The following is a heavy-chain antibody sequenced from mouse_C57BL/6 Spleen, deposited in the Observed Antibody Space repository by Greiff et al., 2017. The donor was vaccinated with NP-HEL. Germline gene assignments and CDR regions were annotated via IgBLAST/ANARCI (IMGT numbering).Heavy chain of an antibody. CDR2: ISSGGSYT. J-gene: IGHJ4*01. CDR1: GFTFSSYG. Sequence: EVKLQESGGDLVKPGGSLKLSCAASGFTFSSYGMSWVRQTPDKRLEWVATISSGGSYTYYPDNVKGQFTISRDNAKSTQYLQISSLKSEDTAMYYCARQSGDYYAMDYWGKGTSVTVSS. V-gene: IGHV5-6*01. CDR3: ARQSGDYYAMDY. D-gene: IGHD4-1*01.